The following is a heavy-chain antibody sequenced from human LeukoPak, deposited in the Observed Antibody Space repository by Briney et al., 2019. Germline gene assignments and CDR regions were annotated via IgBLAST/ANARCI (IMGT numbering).Heavy chain of an antibody. Sequence: SETLSLTCTVSGGSISSGGYYWSWIRQHPGKGLEWIGYIYYSGSAYYNPSLKSRVTISVDTSKNQFSLKLSSVTAADTAVYYCARELAINLQIAAAGLWGQGTLVTVSS. CDR3: ARELAINLQIAAAGL. CDR1: GGSISSGGYY. V-gene: IGHV4-31*03. CDR2: IYYSGSA. J-gene: IGHJ4*02. D-gene: IGHD6-13*01.